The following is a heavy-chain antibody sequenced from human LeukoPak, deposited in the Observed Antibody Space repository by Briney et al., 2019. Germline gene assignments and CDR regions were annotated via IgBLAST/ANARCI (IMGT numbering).Heavy chain of an antibody. D-gene: IGHD3-22*01. V-gene: IGHV1-18*01. CDR1: GHTFTSYG. CDR2: ISAYNGNT. Sequence: ASVKVSCKASGHTFTSYGISWVRQAPGQGLEWMGWISAYNGNTNYAQKLQGRVTMTTDTSTSTAYMELRSLRSDDTAVYYCARSGDYYDSSGYRYWGQGTLVTVSS. J-gene: IGHJ4*02. CDR3: ARSGDYYDSSGYRY.